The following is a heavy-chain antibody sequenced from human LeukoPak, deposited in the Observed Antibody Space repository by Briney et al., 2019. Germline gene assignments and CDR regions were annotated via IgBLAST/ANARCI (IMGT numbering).Heavy chain of an antibody. Sequence: ASVKVSFKSSGYTFTAYYIHWVRQAPGQGVEGMGWIDPNSGATNYAQKFRGRVTMTRDTSISTAYMELTRLTSDDTALYYCARGPSLIHGCYDLDYWGQGTLVTVSS. D-gene: IGHD5-12*01. V-gene: IGHV1-2*02. CDR3: ARGPSLIHGCYDLDY. CDR1: GYTFTAYY. J-gene: IGHJ4*02. CDR2: IDPNSGAT.